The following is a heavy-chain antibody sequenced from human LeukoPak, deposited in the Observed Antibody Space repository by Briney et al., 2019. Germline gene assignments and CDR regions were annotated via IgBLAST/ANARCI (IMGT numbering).Heavy chain of an antibody. CDR3: TSHQTNFYGSGAPFDP. CDR2: LYHSGNS. J-gene: IGHJ5*02. CDR1: GGSVTTTYY. D-gene: IGHD3-10*01. Sequence: KPSETLSLTCSVSGGSVTTTYYWSWLRQPPGGGLEWIASLYHSGNSNYNPSLKSRVTMSVDTSKNPFSLQLTSMTAADTAIYYCTSHQTNFYGSGAPFDPWGQGTLVTVSS. V-gene: IGHV4-39*01.